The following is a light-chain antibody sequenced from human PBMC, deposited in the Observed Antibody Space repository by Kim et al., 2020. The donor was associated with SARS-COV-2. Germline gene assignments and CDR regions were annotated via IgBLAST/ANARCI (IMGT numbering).Light chain of an antibody. CDR2: GAS. CDR1: HNDISSY. V-gene: IGKV3-20*01. Sequence: SPGDSATLSSRRSHNDISSYLAWYQQKPGQAPRRLIYGASSRSTGIPDRFSGSGSGTDFTLTISSLEPEDFAVYYCQQYFTSLLIFGGGTKLDIK. CDR3: QQYFTSLLI. J-gene: IGKJ4*01.